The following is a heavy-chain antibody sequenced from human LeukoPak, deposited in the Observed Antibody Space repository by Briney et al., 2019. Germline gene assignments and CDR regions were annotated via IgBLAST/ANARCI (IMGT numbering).Heavy chain of an antibody. D-gene: IGHD3-10*01. CDR3: VRGTPTPGMDY. V-gene: IGHV7-4-1*02. Sequence: ASVRVSCKASGYPSSAHFLNWVRQAPGQGLEWMGNIDTTTGNPRYAQDFTGRFVFSLDTSVSTAYLQITSLKADDTAAYYCVRGTPTPGMDYWGQGTQVTVSS. CDR2: IDTTTGNP. J-gene: IGHJ4*02. CDR1: GYPSSAHF.